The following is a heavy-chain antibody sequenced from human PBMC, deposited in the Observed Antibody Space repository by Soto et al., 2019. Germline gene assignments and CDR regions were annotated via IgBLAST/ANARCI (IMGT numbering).Heavy chain of an antibody. CDR2: IIPILGIA. CDR3: ARAGSNDAFDS. CDR1: GGTFSSYT. J-gene: IGHJ3*02. V-gene: IGHV1-69*02. Sequence: GASVKVSCKASGGTFSSYTISWVRQAPGQGLEWMGRIIPILGIANYAQKFQGRVTITADESTSTAYMELSSLRSEDTAVYYCARAGSNDAFDSWGQGTMVTGSS. D-gene: IGHD6-13*01.